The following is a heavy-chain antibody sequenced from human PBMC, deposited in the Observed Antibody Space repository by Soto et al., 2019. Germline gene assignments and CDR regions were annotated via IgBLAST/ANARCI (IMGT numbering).Heavy chain of an antibody. D-gene: IGHD2-2*01. CDR1: GYTFTSYY. CDR2: INPSGGST. CDR3: ARGAPAAMIFYYYYMDV. J-gene: IGHJ6*03. Sequence: ASVKVSCKASGYTFTSYYMHWVRQAPGQGLEWMGIINPSGGSTSYAQKFQGRVTMTRDTSTSTVYMELSSLRSEDTAVYYCARGAPAAMIFYYYYMDVWGKGTTVTVSS. V-gene: IGHV1-46*03.